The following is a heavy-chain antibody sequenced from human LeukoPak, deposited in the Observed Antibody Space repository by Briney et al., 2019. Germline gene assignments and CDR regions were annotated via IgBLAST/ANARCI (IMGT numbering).Heavy chain of an antibody. Sequence: ASVKVSCKASGYTFTGNYMHWVRQAPGQGLEWMGRINPNSGGTNYAQQFQGKGTMTRDTSISTAYMELRRLRSDDTGVYYCARDPGGLHAYWGQGTLVTVSS. CDR1: GYTFTGNY. J-gene: IGHJ4*02. CDR3: ARDPGGLHAY. D-gene: IGHD4-11*01. V-gene: IGHV1-2*05. CDR2: INPNSGGT.